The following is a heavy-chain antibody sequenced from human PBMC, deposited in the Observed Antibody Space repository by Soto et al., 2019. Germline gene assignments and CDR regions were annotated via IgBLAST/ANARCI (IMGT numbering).Heavy chain of an antibody. D-gene: IGHD6-19*01. CDR2: ISGSGGST. CDR3: AKVAEINRYIPIAVAGKIYY. V-gene: IGHV3-23*01. CDR1: GFTFSSYA. J-gene: IGHJ4*02. Sequence: PGGSLRLSCAASGFTFSSYAMSWVRQAPGKGLEWVSAISGSGGSTYYADSVKGRFTISRDNSKNTLYLQMNSLRAEDTAVYYCAKVAEINRYIPIAVAGKIYYWGQGTLVTVSS.